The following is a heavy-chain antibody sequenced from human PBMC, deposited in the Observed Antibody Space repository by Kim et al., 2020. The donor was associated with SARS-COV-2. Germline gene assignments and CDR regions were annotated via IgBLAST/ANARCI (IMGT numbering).Heavy chain of an antibody. Sequence: SVKGRFTISRDNAKNSLYLQMNSLRAEDTAVYYCAREGDDIVVVPAAIEYWGQGTLVTVSS. J-gene: IGHJ4*02. V-gene: IGHV3-11*05. CDR3: AREGDDIVVVPAAIEY. D-gene: IGHD2-2*01.